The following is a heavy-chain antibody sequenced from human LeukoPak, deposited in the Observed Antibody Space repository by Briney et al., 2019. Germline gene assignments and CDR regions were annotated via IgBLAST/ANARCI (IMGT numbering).Heavy chain of an antibody. D-gene: IGHD3-10*01. CDR2: INPSGGST. CDR3: ARAPTRITMVRGVNSEYFQH. Sequence: GASVKVSCKASGYTFTSYYMHWVRQAPGQGLEWMGIINPSGGSTSYAQKFQGRVTMTMDMSTSTVYMELRSLRSEDTAVYYCARAPTRITMVRGVNSEYFQHWGQGTLVTVSS. V-gene: IGHV1-46*01. CDR1: GYTFTSYY. J-gene: IGHJ1*01.